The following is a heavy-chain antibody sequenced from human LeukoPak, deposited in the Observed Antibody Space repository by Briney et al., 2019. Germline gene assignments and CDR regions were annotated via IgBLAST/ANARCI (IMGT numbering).Heavy chain of an antibody. CDR3: AREHSYYDSSGYYYGSGYFDY. V-gene: IGHV4-59*01. D-gene: IGHD3-22*01. CDR2: IYYSGST. J-gene: IGHJ4*02. CDR1: GGSMSTYY. Sequence: TSETLSLTCTVSGGSMSTYYWSWIRQPPGRGLEWIGYIYYSGSTNYNPSLKSRVIISVDTSKNQFSLKLSSVTAADTAVYSCAREHSYYDSSGYYYGSGYFDYWGQGTLVTVSS.